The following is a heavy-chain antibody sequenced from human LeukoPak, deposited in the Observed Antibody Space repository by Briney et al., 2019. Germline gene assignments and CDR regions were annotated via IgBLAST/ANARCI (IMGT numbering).Heavy chain of an antibody. CDR1: DGSFSGYY. CDR2: INHSGST. J-gene: IGHJ3*02. V-gene: IGHV4-34*01. CDR3: AGHDAFDI. Sequence: SYTLSLTCAVYDGSFSGYYWSWIRQPPGKGLEWIGEINHSGSTNYNPSLKSRVTISVDTSKNQFSLKLSSVTAADTAVYYCAGHDAFDIWGQGTMVTVSS.